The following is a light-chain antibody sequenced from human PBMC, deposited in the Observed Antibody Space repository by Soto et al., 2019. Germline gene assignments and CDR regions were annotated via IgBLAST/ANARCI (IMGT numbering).Light chain of an antibody. J-gene: IGKJ2*02. CDR2: AAS. V-gene: IGKV1-39*01. CDR3: HQRDSTPRT. Sequence: DIQMTQSPSSLSASVGDRVTITCRASQSISSYLNWYQQKPGKAPKLLIYAASRLQSGVPSRFSGSGSGTECTLTISRLQPEDFAPYYCHQRDSTPRTFGQGTKLEIK. CDR1: QSISSY.